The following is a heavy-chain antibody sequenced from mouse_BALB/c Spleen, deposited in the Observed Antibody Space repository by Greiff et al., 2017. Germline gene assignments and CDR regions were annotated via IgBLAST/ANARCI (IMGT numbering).Heavy chain of an antibody. Sequence: EVKLMESGPGLVKPSQSLSLTCSVTGYSITSGYYWNWIRQFPGNKLEWMGYISYDGSNNYNPSLKNRTSITRDTSKNQFFLKLNSVTTEDTATYYCARWLLRYYFDYWGQGTTLTVSS. J-gene: IGHJ2*01. D-gene: IGHD1-1*01. CDR1: GYSITSGYY. CDR3: ARWLLRYYFDY. CDR2: ISYDGSN. V-gene: IGHV3-6*02.